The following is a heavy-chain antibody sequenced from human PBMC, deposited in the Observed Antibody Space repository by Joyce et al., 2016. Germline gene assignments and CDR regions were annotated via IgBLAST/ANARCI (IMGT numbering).Heavy chain of an antibody. D-gene: IGHD3-9*01. CDR3: ASATHGTTFWDY. V-gene: IGHV5-51*01. CDR1: GYSFTNIW. CDR2: IYFGGSST. J-gene: IGHJ4*02. Sequence: EVQLVQSGAEVKKPGESLKISCKGSGYSFTNIWIGWVRQMPGRGLEWMGIIYFGGSSTMYSPAFQGLVTDSADKSISTAFLQWNSLRASDTAMYYCASATHGTTFWDYWGQGTLVTVSS.